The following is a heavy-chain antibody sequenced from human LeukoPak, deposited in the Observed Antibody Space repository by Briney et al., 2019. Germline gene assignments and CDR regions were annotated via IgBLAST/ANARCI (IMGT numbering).Heavy chain of an antibody. D-gene: IGHD6-19*01. CDR2: INQYGST. Sequence: SETLSLTCGVFGGSFSGYYWSWIRQAPGKGLEWIGEINQYGSTKYNPSLRSRVTLSVDTSTKQFSLNLTSVTAADSAVYYCARSLPQWLAPRGYWFDPWGQGTLATVSS. CDR1: GGSFSGYY. CDR3: ARSLPQWLAPRGYWFDP. V-gene: IGHV4-34*01. J-gene: IGHJ5*02.